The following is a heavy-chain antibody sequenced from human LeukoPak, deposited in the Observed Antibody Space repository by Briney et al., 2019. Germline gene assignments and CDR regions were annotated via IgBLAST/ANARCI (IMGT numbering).Heavy chain of an antibody. Sequence: ASVTVSCKASGYSFISYAISWVRQAPGQGLEWMGWISADNGNTNYAQKLQGRVTMTTDTSTSTIYMEVRSLRSDDTAVYYCAREPAYCGGDCYSDLWGQGTLVTVSS. D-gene: IGHD2-21*02. J-gene: IGHJ5*02. CDR3: AREPAYCGGDCYSDL. CDR2: ISADNGNT. V-gene: IGHV1-18*01. CDR1: GYSFISYA.